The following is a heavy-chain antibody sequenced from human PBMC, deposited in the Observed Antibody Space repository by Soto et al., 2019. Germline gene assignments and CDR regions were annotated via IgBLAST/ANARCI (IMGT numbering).Heavy chain of an antibody. Sequence: EVQLVESGGGLVQPGGSLRLSCAASGFTFSTCWMMWVRQAPGKGLEWVANINQDGSERYYVDSVTGRFTISRDNAKNSLYLQMNSLRAEDAAVYYYVKDNRGSYWGQGTLVTVSS. CDR2: INQDGSER. CDR3: VKDNRGSY. D-gene: IGHD3-10*01. J-gene: IGHJ4*02. V-gene: IGHV3-7*01. CDR1: GFTFSTCW.